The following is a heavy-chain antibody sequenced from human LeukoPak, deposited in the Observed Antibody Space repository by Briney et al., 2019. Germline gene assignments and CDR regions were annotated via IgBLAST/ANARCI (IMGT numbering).Heavy chain of an antibody. CDR1: GFTFSSYE. CDR3: ARDDLLHRNWFDP. CDR2: ISSSGSTI. Sequence: GGSLRLSCAASGFTFSSYEMNWVRQAPGKGLEWVSYISSSGSTIYYADSVKGRFTISRDNAKNSLYLQMNSLRVEDTAFYYCARDDLLHRNWFDPWGQGTLVTVSS. D-gene: IGHD3-22*01. V-gene: IGHV3-48*03. J-gene: IGHJ5*02.